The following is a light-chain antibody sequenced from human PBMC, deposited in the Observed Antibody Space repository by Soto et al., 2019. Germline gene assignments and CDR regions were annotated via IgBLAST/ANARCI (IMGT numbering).Light chain of an antibody. Sequence: QSVLTQPPSASGTPGQRVTISCSGSSSNIGSNTVNWYQQLPGTAPKLLIYNNNQRPSGVPDRFSASKSGTSASLAISGLQSEDEADYFCAAWDDSVNLYWVFGGGTKVTVL. CDR3: AAWDDSVNLYWV. J-gene: IGLJ3*02. CDR1: SSNIGSNT. CDR2: NNN. V-gene: IGLV1-44*01.